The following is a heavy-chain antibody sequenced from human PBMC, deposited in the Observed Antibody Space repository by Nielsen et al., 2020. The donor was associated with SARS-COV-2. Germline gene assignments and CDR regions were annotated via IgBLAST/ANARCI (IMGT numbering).Heavy chain of an antibody. CDR2: INPSGGST. CDR3: ARDRIQAGGEIPVN. CDR1: DYTFISYN. V-gene: IGHV1-46*01. D-gene: IGHD1-26*01. Sequence: ASVKVSCKASDYTFISYNINWVRQAPGQGLEWMGIINPSGGSTSYAQKFQGRVTLTRDTSTTTVYMELTSLTSEDTAFYYCARDRIQAGGEIPVNWGQGTLVTVSS. J-gene: IGHJ4*02.